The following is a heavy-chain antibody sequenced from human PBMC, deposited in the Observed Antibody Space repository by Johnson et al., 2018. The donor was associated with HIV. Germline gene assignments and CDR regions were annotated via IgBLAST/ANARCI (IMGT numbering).Heavy chain of an antibody. CDR2: ISYDGSNK. V-gene: IGHV3-30*04. CDR1: GFTFSSYA. D-gene: IGHD2-2*01. Sequence: QVQVVESGGGVVQPGRSLRLSCAASGFTFSSYAMHWVRQAPGKGLEWVAVISYDGSNKYYADSVKGRFTISRDNSKNTLYLQMNSLRSDDTAVYYCARPRIEVLPAGAFDIWGQGTMVTVSS. J-gene: IGHJ3*02. CDR3: ARPRIEVLPAGAFDI.